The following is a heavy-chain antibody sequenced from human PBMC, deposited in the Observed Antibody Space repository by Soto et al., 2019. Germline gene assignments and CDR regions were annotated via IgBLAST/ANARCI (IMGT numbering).Heavy chain of an antibody. CDR1: GGSFSGYY. D-gene: IGHD7-27*01. Sequence: QVQLQQWGAGLLKPSETLSLTCAVYGGSFSGYYWSWIRQPPGKGLEWIGEINHSGSTNYNPSLKRRVTIPVDTSKNQFSLTLSSVTAADTAVYYCARGWGRIFDYWGQGALVTVSS. CDR3: ARGWGRIFDY. CDR2: INHSGST. V-gene: IGHV4-34*01. J-gene: IGHJ4*02.